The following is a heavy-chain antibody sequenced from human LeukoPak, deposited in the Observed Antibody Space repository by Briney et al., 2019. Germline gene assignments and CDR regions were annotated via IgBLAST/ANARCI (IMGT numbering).Heavy chain of an antibody. CDR3: ARQLQRAGNFDY. CDR1: GDSINSGAYY. Sequence: SETLSLTCTVSGDSINSGAYYWNWIRQPPGKGLEWIGYIYHSGSTDYDPSLKSRVTISVDRSKNQFSLKLSSVTAADTAVYYCARQLQRAGNFDYWGQGTLVAVSS. J-gene: IGHJ4*02. CDR2: IYHSGST. D-gene: IGHD1-1*01. V-gene: IGHV4-30-2*01.